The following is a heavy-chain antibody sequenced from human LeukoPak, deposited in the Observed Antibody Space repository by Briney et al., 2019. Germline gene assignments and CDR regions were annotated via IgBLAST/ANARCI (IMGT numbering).Heavy chain of an antibody. D-gene: IGHD2-2*03. CDR2: IYPDESNI. Sequence: GESLKISCKGSGYSFATYWIAWVRQMPGKGLEWMGIIYPDESNIRYSPSFQGQVTISADKSISTAYLQWSSLKASDAAIYYCARPPSRGYSSSFEYWGQGTLVTVSS. CDR1: GYSFATYW. V-gene: IGHV5-51*01. J-gene: IGHJ4*02. CDR3: ARPPSRGYSSSFEY.